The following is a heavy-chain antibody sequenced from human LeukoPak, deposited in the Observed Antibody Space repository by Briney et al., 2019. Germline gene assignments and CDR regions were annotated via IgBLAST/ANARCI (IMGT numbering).Heavy chain of an antibody. V-gene: IGHV4-39*07. D-gene: IGHD2-21*02. Sequence: SETLSLTCTVSGGSISSSSYYWGWIRQPPGKGLEWIGSIYYSGSTYYNPSLKSRVTISVDTSKNQFSLKLSSVTAADTAVYYCARLVVTSALDWCDPWGQGTLVTVSS. CDR3: ARLVVTSALDWCDP. CDR2: IYYSGST. CDR1: GGSISSSSYY. J-gene: IGHJ5*02.